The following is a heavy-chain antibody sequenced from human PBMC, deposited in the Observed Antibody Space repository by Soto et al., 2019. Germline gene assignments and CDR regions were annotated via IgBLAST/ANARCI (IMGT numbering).Heavy chain of an antibody. CDR1: GYTFFTYD. Sequence: QVHLLQSGVEVKTPGASVKVSCQASGYTFFTYDISWVRQAPGQGLEWMGGISTYSGDTKYAQKFQGRVTMTTDTSTTTAYLELRSLRSDDTAGYYCARHHGPTTSENWFDPWGQGTLVTVSS. J-gene: IGHJ5*02. CDR3: ARHHGPTTSENWFDP. V-gene: IGHV1-18*01. D-gene: IGHD5-12*01. CDR2: ISTYSGDT.